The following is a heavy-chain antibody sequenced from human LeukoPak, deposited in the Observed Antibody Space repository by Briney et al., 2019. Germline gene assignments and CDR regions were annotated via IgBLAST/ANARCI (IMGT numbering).Heavy chain of an antibody. Sequence: SETLSLTCTVSGGSISSYYWSWMRQPPGKGLEWIGYIYYSGSTNYNPSLQSRVTISVETSKNQFSLILSSVTAADTAVYYCARVNYGDYSENWFDPWGQGTLVTVSS. J-gene: IGHJ5*02. V-gene: IGHV4-59*01. CDR2: IYYSGST. CDR3: ARVNYGDYSENWFDP. D-gene: IGHD4-17*01. CDR1: GGSISSYY.